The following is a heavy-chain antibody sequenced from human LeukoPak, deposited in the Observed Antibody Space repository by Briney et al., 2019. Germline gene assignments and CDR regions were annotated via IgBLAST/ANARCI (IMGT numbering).Heavy chain of an antibody. CDR1: GGSISSYY. J-gene: IGHJ5*02. CDR2: IYYSGST. D-gene: IGHD4-11*01. CDR3: ARQAPSTVTPDNWFDP. Sequence: SETLSLTCTVSGGSISSYYWSWIREPPGKGLKGIGYIYYSGSTNYNRSLKRRVTISVDASKNQFSLKLSSVTAAATAVYYCARQAPSTVTPDNWFDPWGQGTLVTVSS. V-gene: IGHV4-59*13.